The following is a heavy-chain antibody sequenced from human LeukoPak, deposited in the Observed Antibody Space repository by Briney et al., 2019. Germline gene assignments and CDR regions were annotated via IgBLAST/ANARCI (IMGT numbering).Heavy chain of an antibody. Sequence: GGSLRLSCAASGFTFSSYSVNWVRQAPGKGLEWVSSISSSSSYIYYADSVKGRFTISRDNAKNSLYLQMNSLRAEDTAVYYCARGYCSGGSCYLDYWGQGTLVTVSS. D-gene: IGHD2-15*01. CDR2: ISSSSSYI. CDR1: GFTFSSYS. CDR3: ARGYCSGGSCYLDY. J-gene: IGHJ4*02. V-gene: IGHV3-21*01.